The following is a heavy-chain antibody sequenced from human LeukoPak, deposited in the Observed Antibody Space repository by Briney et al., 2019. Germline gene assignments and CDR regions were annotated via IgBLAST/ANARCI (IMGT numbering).Heavy chain of an antibody. CDR2: INHSGST. J-gene: IGHJ4*02. D-gene: IGHD3-10*01. CDR3: ARSARVNYYGSGSHKNPYDY. CDR1: GGSFSGYY. Sequence: PSETLSLTCAVYGGSFSGYYWSWIRQPPGKGLEWIGEINHSGSTNYNPSLKSRVTISVDTSKNQFSLKLSSVTAADTAVYYCARSARVNYYGSGSHKNPYDYWGQGTLVTVSS. V-gene: IGHV4-34*01.